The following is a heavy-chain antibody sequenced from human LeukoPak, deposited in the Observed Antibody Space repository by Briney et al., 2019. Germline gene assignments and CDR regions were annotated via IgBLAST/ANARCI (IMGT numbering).Heavy chain of an antibody. Sequence: GSVKVSCKASGYTFTGYYLHWVRQAPGQGLEWMGRLNPNSGGTIFAQKFQGRVTMTGDTSISTAYMELSRLRSDDTAVYYCARDGHNWNFDYWGQGTLVTVSS. CDR3: ARDGHNWNFDY. CDR2: LNPNSGGT. J-gene: IGHJ4*02. CDR1: GYTFTGYY. V-gene: IGHV1-2*06. D-gene: IGHD1-20*01.